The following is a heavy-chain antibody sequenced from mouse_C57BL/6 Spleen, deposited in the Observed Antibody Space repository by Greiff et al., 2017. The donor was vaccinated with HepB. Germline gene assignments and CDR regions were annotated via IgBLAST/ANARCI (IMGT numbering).Heavy chain of an antibody. J-gene: IGHJ2*01. CDR3: ARGDYGHYFDY. CDR1: GYSITSGYY. Sequence: EVQLVESGPGLVKPSQSLSLTCSVPGYSITSGYYWNWIRQFPGNKLEWMGYISYDGSNNYNPSLKNRISITRDTSKNQFFLKLNSVTTEDTATYYCARGDYGHYFDYWGQGTTLTVSS. V-gene: IGHV3-6*01. CDR2: ISYDGSN. D-gene: IGHD1-1*01.